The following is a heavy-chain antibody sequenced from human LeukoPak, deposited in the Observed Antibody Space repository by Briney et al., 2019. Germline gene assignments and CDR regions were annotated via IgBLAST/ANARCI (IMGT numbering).Heavy chain of an antibody. CDR3: AREGGSNPTFDL. V-gene: IGHV5-51*01. Sequence: GESLKISCRGSGYSFTNYWIGWVRQVPGKGLEWMGIIYPGDSDARYSPSFEGRVTISVDKTINTAYLQWSSLKASDNAMYYCAREGGSNPTFDLWGQGTLVTVSS. CDR2: IYPGDSDA. D-gene: IGHD1-26*01. CDR1: GYSFTNYW. J-gene: IGHJ4*02.